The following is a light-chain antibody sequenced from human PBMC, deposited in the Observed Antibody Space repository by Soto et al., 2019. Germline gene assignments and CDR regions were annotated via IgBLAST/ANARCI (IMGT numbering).Light chain of an antibody. J-gene: IGLJ1*01. CDR3: QSHDSSLNGFYV. CDR2: GTF. CDR1: SSNIGAGFD. Sequence: QSALAQPPSVSGAPGQRVTISCTGSSSNIGAGFDVHWYQQLPGTAPKLLIYGTFNRPSLVPDRFSGSRSGASASLAITGLQAEDEADYYCQSHDSSLNGFYVFGTGTKVTVL. V-gene: IGLV1-40*03.